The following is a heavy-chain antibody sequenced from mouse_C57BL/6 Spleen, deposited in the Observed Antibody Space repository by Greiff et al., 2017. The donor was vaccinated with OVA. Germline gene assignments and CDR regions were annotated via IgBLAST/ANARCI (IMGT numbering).Heavy chain of an antibody. CDR2: IDPKSGGT. D-gene: IGHD2-12*01. CDR3: ASTTPPSFDY. J-gene: IGHJ2*01. V-gene: IGHV1-72*01. CDR1: GYTFTSYW. Sequence: QVQLQQPGAELVKPGASVKLSCKASGYTFTSYWMHWVKQRPGRGLEWIGRIDPKSGGTKYNEKFKSKATLTVDKPSSTAYMQLSSLTSEDSSVNYCASTTPPSFDYWGQGTTLTFSS.